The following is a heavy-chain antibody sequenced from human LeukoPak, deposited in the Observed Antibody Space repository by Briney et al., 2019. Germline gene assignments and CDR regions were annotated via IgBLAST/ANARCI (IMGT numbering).Heavy chain of an antibody. D-gene: IGHD7-27*01. CDR2: ISGDSADT. Sequence: GGSLRLSCAASGFTFSSYAMTWVRQAPGKGLEWVSLISGDSADTYYAESLKGRFTISRDNSNNTLYLQMSSLRAEDTALYYCARGGTTFTKLGPDYWGQGTLVTVSS. CDR1: GFTFSSYA. CDR3: ARGGTTFTKLGPDY. J-gene: IGHJ4*02. V-gene: IGHV3-23*01.